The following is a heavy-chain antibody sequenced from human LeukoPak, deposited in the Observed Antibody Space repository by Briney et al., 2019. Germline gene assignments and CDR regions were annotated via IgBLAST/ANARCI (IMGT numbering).Heavy chain of an antibody. CDR2: IVGDSGST. D-gene: IGHD2-21*01. J-gene: IGHJ4*02. CDR3: ARSLGGGDWYFDY. Sequence: GGSLRLSCAASGFTFTNRAMNWVRLAPGKGLEWVSLIVGDSGSTYYADSVKGRFTISRDNSKNTLYLQMDGLRAEDTAMYYCARSLGGGDWYFDYWGQGTLVTVSS. V-gene: IGHV3-23*01. CDR1: GFTFTNRA.